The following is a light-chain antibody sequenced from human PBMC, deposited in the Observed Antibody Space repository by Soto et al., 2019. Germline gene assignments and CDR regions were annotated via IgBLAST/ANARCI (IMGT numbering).Light chain of an antibody. Sequence: IQMTQSPSSLSASVLVMFTITLRASQSISSYLHWYQQKPGKAPKLLIYAASNLQSGVPSRFSASGSGTDFTLTLNSLQPEDFATYYCQQGYSTPWTFGQGTKVDI. CDR3: QQGYSTPWT. J-gene: IGKJ1*01. CDR1: QSISSY. V-gene: IGKV1-39*01. CDR2: AAS.